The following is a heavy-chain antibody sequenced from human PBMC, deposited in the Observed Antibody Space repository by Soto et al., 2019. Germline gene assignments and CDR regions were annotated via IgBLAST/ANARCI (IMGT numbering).Heavy chain of an antibody. V-gene: IGHV1-18*01. D-gene: IGHD3-3*01. J-gene: IGHJ6*03. CDR2: ISAYNGNT. CDR1: GYTFTSYG. CDR3: ARASTIFGVLYYMDV. Sequence: QVQLVQSGAEVKKPGASVKVSCKASGYTFTSYGISWVRQAPGQGLEWMGWISAYNGNTNYAQKLQGRVTMTTDTSTSTAYVELRSLRSDDTAVYYCARASTIFGVLYYMDVWGKGTTVTVSS.